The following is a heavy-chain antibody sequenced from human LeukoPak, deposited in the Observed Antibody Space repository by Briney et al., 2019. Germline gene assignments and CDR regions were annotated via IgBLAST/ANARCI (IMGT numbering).Heavy chain of an antibody. J-gene: IGHJ3*02. V-gene: IGHV3-30*04. Sequence: GGSLRLSCAASGFTFSSYAMHWVRQAPGKGLEWVAVISYDGSNKYYADSVKGRFTISRDNSKNTLYLQMNSLRAEDTAVYYCARDASTTVVTHGAFDIWGQGTVVTVSS. CDR1: GFTFSSYA. CDR2: ISYDGSNK. CDR3: ARDASTTVVTHGAFDI. D-gene: IGHD4-23*01.